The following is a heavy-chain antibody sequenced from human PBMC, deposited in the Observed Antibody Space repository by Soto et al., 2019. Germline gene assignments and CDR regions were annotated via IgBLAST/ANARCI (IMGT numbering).Heavy chain of an antibody. J-gene: IGHJ6*04. V-gene: IGHV4-39*01. Sequence: QLQLQESGPGLVKPSETLSLPCTVSGDSIRTNSYWGWIRQSPGKGLEWIGSVYYSGTTYYNPSLKTRVTISIDTSKTQISLTLTSLTAADTAVYYCAKTPAMDVWGKGTTVTVSS. CDR3: AKTPAMDV. CDR1: GDSIRTNSY. CDR2: VYYSGTT.